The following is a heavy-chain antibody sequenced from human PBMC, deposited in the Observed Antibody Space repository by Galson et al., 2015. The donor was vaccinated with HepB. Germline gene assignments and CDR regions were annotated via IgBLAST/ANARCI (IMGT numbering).Heavy chain of an antibody. CDR1: GYSFTSYW. V-gene: IGHV5-51*01. CDR2: IYPGDSET. J-gene: IGHJ4*02. D-gene: IGHD6-13*01. CDR3: ARIGRGIGAGNYFDY. Sequence: QSGAEVKKPGESLKISCKGSGYSFTSYWIGWVRQMPGKGLEWMGIIYPGDSETRYSPSFQGQVTISADKSISTAYLQWSSLKASDTAMYYCARIGRGIGAGNYFDYWGQGTLVTVSS.